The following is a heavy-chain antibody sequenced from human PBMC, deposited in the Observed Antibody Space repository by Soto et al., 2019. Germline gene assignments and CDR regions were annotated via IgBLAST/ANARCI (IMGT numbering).Heavy chain of an antibody. CDR2: IYYSGST. CDR3: ARSNWDKDAFDI. V-gene: IGHV4-59*01. CDR1: GGSISSYY. Sequence: SETLSLTCTVSGGSISSYYWSWIRQPPGKGLEWIGYIYYSGSTNYNPSLKSRVTISVDTSKNQFSLKLSSVTAADTAVYYCARSNWDKDAFDIWGQGTMVTVSS. J-gene: IGHJ3*02. D-gene: IGHD1-1*01.